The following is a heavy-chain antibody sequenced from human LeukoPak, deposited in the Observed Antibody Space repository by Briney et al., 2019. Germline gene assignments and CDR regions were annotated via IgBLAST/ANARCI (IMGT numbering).Heavy chain of an antibody. V-gene: IGHV3-23*01. D-gene: IGHD2-2*01. Sequence: PGGSLRLSCAASGFTFSSYAMSWVCQAPGKGLEWVSGISGSGGSTYYADSVKGRFTISRDNSKNTLYLQMNSLRAEDTAGYYCAKAWWGVPAAHDYWGQGTLVTVSS. J-gene: IGHJ4*02. CDR2: ISGSGGST. CDR3: AKAWWGVPAAHDY. CDR1: GFTFSSYA.